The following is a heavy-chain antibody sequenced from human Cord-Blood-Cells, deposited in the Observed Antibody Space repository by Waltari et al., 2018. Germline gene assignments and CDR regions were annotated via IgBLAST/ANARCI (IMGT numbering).Heavy chain of an antibody. Sequence: SSYWMSWVRQAPGKGLEWVANIKQDGSEKYYVDSVKGRFTISRDNAKNSLYLQMNSLRAEDTAVYYCARDTPSGSYADYWGQGTLVTVSS. D-gene: IGHD1-26*01. CDR1: SSYW. J-gene: IGHJ4*02. V-gene: IGHV3-7*01. CDR2: IKQDGSEK. CDR3: ARDTPSGSYADY.